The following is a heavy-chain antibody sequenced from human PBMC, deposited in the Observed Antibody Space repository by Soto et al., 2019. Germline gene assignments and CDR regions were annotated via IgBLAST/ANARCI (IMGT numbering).Heavy chain of an antibody. V-gene: IGHV4-34*01. D-gene: IGHD2-2*01. J-gene: IGHJ5*02. Sequence: QVQLQQWGAGLLKPSETLSLTCAVYGGSFSGYYWSWIRQPPGKGLEWIGEINHSGSTNYNPSLKSRVTISVDTSKNQFSLKLSSVTAADTAVYYCARDRYCSSTSCSGFGSNWFDPWGQGTLVTVSS. CDR1: GGSFSGYY. CDR3: ARDRYCSSTSCSGFGSNWFDP. CDR2: INHSGST.